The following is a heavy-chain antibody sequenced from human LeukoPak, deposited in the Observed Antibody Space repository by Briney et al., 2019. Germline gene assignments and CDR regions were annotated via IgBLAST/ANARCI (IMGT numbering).Heavy chain of an antibody. CDR3: ARGSGSGSYSISYYYYYMDV. Sequence: ASVKVSCKASGYTFTSYYMHWVRQAPGQGLEWMGIINPSGGSTSYAQKFQGRVTMTRDMSTSTVYMELSSLGSEDTAVYYCARGSGSGSYSISYYYYYMDVWGKGTTVTVSS. D-gene: IGHD3-10*01. CDR2: INPSGGST. V-gene: IGHV1-46*01. J-gene: IGHJ6*03. CDR1: GYTFTSYY.